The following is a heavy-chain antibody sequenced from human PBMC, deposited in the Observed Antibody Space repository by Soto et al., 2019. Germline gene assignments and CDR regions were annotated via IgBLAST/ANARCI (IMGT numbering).Heavy chain of an antibody. D-gene: IGHD3-22*01. CDR3: ARDPAGGSGHYYLFDY. J-gene: IGHJ4*02. CDR1: RFTLSSFA. CDR2: ISYDGSNK. V-gene: IGHV3-30-3*01. Sequence: GGSLRLSCAASRFTLSSFAMHWVRQAPGKGLDWVAVISYDGSNKYYADSVKGRFTISRDNSKNTLYLQMNSLRSEDTAVYYCARDPAGGSGHYYLFDYWGQGTLVTVSS.